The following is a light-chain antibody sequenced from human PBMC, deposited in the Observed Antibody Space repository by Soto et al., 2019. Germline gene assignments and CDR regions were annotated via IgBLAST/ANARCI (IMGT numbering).Light chain of an antibody. J-gene: IGLJ3*02. CDR2: EVS. V-gene: IGLV2-14*01. CDR1: SSNIGNNY. Sequence: QSVLTQPPSESAAPGQKVTISCSGSSSNIGNNYVSWYQQHPGKAPKLMIYEVSNRPSGVSNRFSGSKSGNTASLTISGLQAEDEADYYCSSYTSSGTLWVFGGGTQLTVL. CDR3: SSYTSSGTLWV.